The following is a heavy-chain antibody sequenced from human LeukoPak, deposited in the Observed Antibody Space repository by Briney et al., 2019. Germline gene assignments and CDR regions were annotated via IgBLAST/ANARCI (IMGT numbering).Heavy chain of an antibody. Sequence: QPGRSLRLSCAASGFNFGIYGMHWVRQAPGKGLEWVAVIWDDGTNENYVDSVKGRFTISRDNAKNTLYLQMNSLRAEDTAVYYCARDLPGLSAAGTFDCWGQGTLVTVSS. CDR2: IWDDGTNE. D-gene: IGHD6-13*01. J-gene: IGHJ4*02. CDR1: GFNFGIYG. V-gene: IGHV3-33*01. CDR3: ARDLPGLSAAGTFDC.